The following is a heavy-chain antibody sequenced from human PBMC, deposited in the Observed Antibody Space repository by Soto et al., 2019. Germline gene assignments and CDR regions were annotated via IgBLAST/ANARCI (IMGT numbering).Heavy chain of an antibody. CDR2: IYYSGST. D-gene: IGHD2-2*01. J-gene: IGHJ4*02. CDR1: GGSISSGDYY. CDR3: ASYCISTSCYPPNFDY. V-gene: IGHV4-30-4*01. Sequence: PSETLSLTCTVSGGSISSGDYYWSWIRQPPGKGLEWIGYIYYSGSTYYNPSLKSRVTISVDTSKNQFSLKLSSVTAADTAVYYCASYCISTSCYPPNFDYWGQGTLVTVS.